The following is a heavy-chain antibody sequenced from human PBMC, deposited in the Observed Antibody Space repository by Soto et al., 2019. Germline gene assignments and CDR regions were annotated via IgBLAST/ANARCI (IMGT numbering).Heavy chain of an antibody. V-gene: IGHV1-18*01. D-gene: IGHD2-15*01. CDR2: ISAYNGNT. J-gene: IGHJ6*02. Sequence: ASVKVSCKASGYTFTSYGISWVRQAPRQGLEWMGWISAYNGNTNYAQKLQGRVTMTTDTSTSTAYMELRSLRSDDTAVYYCARDLIPDIVVVVAAHYYYYGMDVWGQGTTVTVSS. CDR3: ARDLIPDIVVVVAAHYYYYGMDV. CDR1: GYTFTSYG.